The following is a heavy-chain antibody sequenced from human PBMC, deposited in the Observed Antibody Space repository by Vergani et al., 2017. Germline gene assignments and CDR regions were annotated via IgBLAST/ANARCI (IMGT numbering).Heavy chain of an antibody. CDR2: ISGSGGST. CDR3: AKANPRNSGYDYLYYYHAMDV. D-gene: IGHD5-12*01. Sequence: EVQLLESGGDLVQPGGSLRLSCAASGFTFNHYAMNWVRQAPGKGLEWVSGISGSGGSTYYAGPVKGRFTISRDSSKHTLYLQMNSLSAGDTAVYYCAKANPRNSGYDYLYYYHAMDVWGQGTTVTVSS. V-gene: IGHV3-23*01. CDR1: GFTFNHYA. J-gene: IGHJ6*02.